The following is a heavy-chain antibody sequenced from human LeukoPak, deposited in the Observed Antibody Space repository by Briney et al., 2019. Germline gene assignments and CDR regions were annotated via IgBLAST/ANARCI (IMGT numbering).Heavy chain of an antibody. CDR1: GFTFSDHG. V-gene: IGHV3-48*03. CDR3: ARDRREDHFDY. J-gene: IGHJ4*02. CDR2: ISSSGSTI. Sequence: GGSLRLSCAASGFTFSDHGMQGVRQAPGRGLEWVSFISSSGSTISYADSVKGRFTISRDNAKNSLYLQMNSLRGEDTALYYCARDRREDHFDYWGQGTLVTVSS.